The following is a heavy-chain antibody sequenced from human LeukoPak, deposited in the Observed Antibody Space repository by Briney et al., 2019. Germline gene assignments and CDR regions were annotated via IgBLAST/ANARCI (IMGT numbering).Heavy chain of an antibody. V-gene: IGHV3-33*08. D-gene: IGHD6-19*01. CDR3: AREVEGSWYSSGWYCNWFDP. Sequence: GGSLRLSCAASGFTFNNYKMNWVRQAPGKGLEWVAVIWYDGSNKYYADSVKGRFTISRDNSKNTLYLQMNSLRAEDTAVYYCAREVEGSWYSSGWYCNWFDPWGQGTLVTVSS. CDR2: IWYDGSNK. CDR1: GFTFNNYK. J-gene: IGHJ5*02.